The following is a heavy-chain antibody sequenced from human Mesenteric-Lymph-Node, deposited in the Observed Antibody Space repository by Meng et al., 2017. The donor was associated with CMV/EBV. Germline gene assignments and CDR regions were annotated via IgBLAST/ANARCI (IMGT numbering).Heavy chain of an antibody. CDR1: GFTFSSYW. CDR2: INSDGSST. J-gene: IGHJ4*02. V-gene: IGHV3-74*01. Sequence: GGSLRLSCAASGFTFSSYWMHWVRQAPGKGLVWVSRINSDGSSTSYADSVKGRFTISRDNSKNTLYLQMNSLRAEDTAVYYCARLPYCSGGSCADYWGQGTLVTVSS. D-gene: IGHD2-15*01. CDR3: ARLPYCSGGSCADY.